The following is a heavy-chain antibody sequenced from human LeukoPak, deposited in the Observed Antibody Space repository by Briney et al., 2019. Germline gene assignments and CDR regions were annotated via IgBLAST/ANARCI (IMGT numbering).Heavy chain of an antibody. D-gene: IGHD3-3*01. V-gene: IGHV4-34*01. CDR1: GGSISSYY. CDR3: ARGRSPPRITIFHGRYYYGMDV. J-gene: IGHJ6*02. Sequence: PSETLSLTCTVSGGSISSYYWSWIRQPPGKGLEWIGEINHSGSTNYNPSLKSRVTISVDTSKNQFSLKLSSVTAADTAVYYCARGRSPPRITIFHGRYYYGMDVWGQGTTVTVSS. CDR2: INHSGST.